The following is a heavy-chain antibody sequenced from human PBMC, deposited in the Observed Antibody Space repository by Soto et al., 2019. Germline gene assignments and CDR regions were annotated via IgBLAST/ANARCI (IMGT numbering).Heavy chain of an antibody. J-gene: IGHJ6*02. CDR3: ARHPRRGMIVVAIHYYYGMDV. D-gene: IGHD3-22*01. CDR1: GYSFTSYW. V-gene: IGHV5-10-1*01. Sequence: ESLKISFKGSGYSFTSYWISWVRQMPGKGLEWMGRIDPSDSYTNYSPSFQGHVTISDDKSISTDYLQRSSLKASDTAMYDCARHPRRGMIVVAIHYYYGMDVRGQGTTVTV. CDR2: IDPSDSYT.